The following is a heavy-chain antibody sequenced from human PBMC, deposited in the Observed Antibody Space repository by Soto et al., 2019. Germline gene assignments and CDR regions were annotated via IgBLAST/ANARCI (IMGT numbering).Heavy chain of an antibody. CDR1: GFTFSSNA. CDR3: AKDRPGSGPDFDS. Sequence: PGGSLRLSCAASGFTFSSNAMNWVRQAPGKGLEWVSGISGSGGSTYYADSVKGRFTISRDNSKNTLYLQMNSLRVEDMAVYYCAKDRPGSGPDFDSWGQGTLLTVSS. CDR2: ISGSGGST. D-gene: IGHD2-15*01. V-gene: IGHV3-23*01. J-gene: IGHJ4*02.